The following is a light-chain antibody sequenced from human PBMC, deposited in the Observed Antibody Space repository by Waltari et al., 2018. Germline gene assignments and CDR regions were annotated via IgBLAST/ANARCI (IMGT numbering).Light chain of an antibody. J-gene: IGLJ1*01. CDR2: DVT. CDR3: SSYTTRSTRV. Sequence: QSALTQPASVSGSPGQSITISCTATSSDVGDYKYVSWYQPHPGKVPKPLIYDVTNRPSGISYRFPCSKAGYTASLTISGLQAEDEADYYCSSYTTRSTRVFGTGTKVTVL. V-gene: IGLV2-14*03. CDR1: SSDVGDYKY.